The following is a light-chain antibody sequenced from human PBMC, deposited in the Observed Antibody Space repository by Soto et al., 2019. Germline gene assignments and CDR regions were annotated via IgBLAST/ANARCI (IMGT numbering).Light chain of an antibody. CDR1: QSVLHSSNNKIH. Sequence: IVMTQSPDSLVVSLRERATINCKSSQSVLHSSNNKIHLAWYQQRPGQPPKLLIYWASTRESGVPDRFSGSGSGTDGTLTISNLKKEDGAVYYCQQYYSLPLTFGPGTKVDIK. CDR3: QQYYSLPLT. CDR2: WAS. J-gene: IGKJ3*01. V-gene: IGKV4-1*01.